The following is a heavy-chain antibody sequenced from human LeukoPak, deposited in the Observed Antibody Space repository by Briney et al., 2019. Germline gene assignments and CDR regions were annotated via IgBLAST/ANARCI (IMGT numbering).Heavy chain of an antibody. Sequence: GGSLRLSCAASGFTFSSYAMHWVRQAPGKGLEWVAVISYDGSNKYYADSVKGRFTISRDNSKNTLFLQMNSLRAEDTAVYYCAKKGYSSGWYFAYFDYWGQGTLVTVSS. V-gene: IGHV3-30-3*02. J-gene: IGHJ4*02. D-gene: IGHD6-19*01. CDR3: AKKGYSSGWYFAYFDY. CDR1: GFTFSSYA. CDR2: ISYDGSNK.